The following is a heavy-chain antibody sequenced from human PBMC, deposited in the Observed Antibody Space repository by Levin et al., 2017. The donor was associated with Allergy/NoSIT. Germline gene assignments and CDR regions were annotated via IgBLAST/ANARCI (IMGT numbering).Heavy chain of an antibody. Sequence: GESLKISCKASGYTFIDYYMHWVRQAPGQGLEWMGWINPKSGATNPAQNFQGRVTMTRDTSISTAYMELSRVTSDDTAVYYCARDPSSWIDYWGQGTLLTVSS. J-gene: IGHJ4*02. CDR2: INPKSGAT. CDR1: GYTFIDYY. CDR3: ARDPSSWIDY. D-gene: IGHD6-13*01. V-gene: IGHV1-2*02.